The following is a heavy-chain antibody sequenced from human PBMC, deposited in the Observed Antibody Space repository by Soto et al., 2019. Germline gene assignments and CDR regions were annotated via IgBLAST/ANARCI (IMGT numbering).Heavy chain of an antibody. CDR1: GFTFSGSA. CDR2: IRSKANSYAT. Sequence: EVQLVESGGGLVQPGGSLKLSCAASGFTFSGSAMHWVRQASGKGLEWVGRIRSKANSYATAYAASVKGRFTISRDDSRNTAYLQLNSLKTEDTAVYYCRSIAAAGTVDYWGQGPLVTVS. D-gene: IGHD6-13*01. CDR3: RSIAAAGTVDY. J-gene: IGHJ4*02. V-gene: IGHV3-73*02.